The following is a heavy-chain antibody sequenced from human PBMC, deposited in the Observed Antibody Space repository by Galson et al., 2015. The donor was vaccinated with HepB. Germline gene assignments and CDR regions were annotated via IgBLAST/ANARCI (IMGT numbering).Heavy chain of an antibody. CDR3: STGRPPSTLGSSAGDFES. Sequence: LRLSCAASGFIFRNSGMHWVRQAPGKGLEWVACISYDGSQKFYAESVRGRFAVSRDNSKKTLYLQMNSLRIDDTALYFCSTGRPPSTLGSSAGDFESCGQGTLVTVSS. J-gene: IGHJ4*02. D-gene: IGHD3-22*01. CDR1: GFIFRNSG. V-gene: IGHV3-30*03. CDR2: ISYDGSQK.